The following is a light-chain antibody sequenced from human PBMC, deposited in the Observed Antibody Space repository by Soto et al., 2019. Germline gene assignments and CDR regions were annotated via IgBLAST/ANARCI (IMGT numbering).Light chain of an antibody. V-gene: IGLV2-8*01. CDR2: EVS. Sequence: QSALTQPPSASGSPGQSVTISCTGTSSDVGGYNYVSWYQQHPGKAPKLMISEVSKRPSGVPDRFSGSKSGNTASLTVSGLHAQDEADYYCCSFAGNNNLVFGGGTKVTVL. CDR3: CSFAGNNNLV. CDR1: SSDVGGYNY. J-gene: IGLJ2*01.